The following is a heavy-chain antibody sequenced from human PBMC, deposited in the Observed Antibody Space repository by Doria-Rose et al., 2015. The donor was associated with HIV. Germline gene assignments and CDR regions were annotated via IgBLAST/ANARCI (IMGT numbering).Heavy chain of an antibody. V-gene: IGHV2-26*01. Sequence: QESGPVLVKPTETLTLTCTVSGVSLSSPGMGVRWIRQPPGKALEWLANIFPDDERTYKTSLKSRLTISRGTSKSQVVLTMTDMDPVDTATYYCARIKSSRWYHKYYFDFWGQGTLVIVSA. CDR3: ARIKSSRWYHKYYFDF. D-gene: IGHD6-13*01. J-gene: IGHJ4*02. CDR1: GVSLSSPGMG. CDR2: IFPDDER.